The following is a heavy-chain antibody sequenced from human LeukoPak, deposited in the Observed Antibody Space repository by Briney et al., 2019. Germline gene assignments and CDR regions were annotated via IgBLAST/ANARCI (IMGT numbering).Heavy chain of an antibody. CDR2: IIPIFGTA. Sequence: SVEVSCKASGGTFSSYAISWVRQAPGQGLEWMGGIIPIFGTANYAQKFQGRVTITADESTSTAYMELSSLRSEDTAVYYCAIRVNWNDVRWEYYFDYWGQGTLVTVSS. CDR3: AIRVNWNDVRWEYYFDY. V-gene: IGHV1-69*01. D-gene: IGHD1-20*01. CDR1: GGTFSSYA. J-gene: IGHJ4*02.